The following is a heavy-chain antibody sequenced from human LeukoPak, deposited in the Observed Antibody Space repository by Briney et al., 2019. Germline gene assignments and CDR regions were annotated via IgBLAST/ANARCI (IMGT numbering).Heavy chain of an antibody. CDR2: INPNGGST. V-gene: IGHV1-46*01. CDR1: GYTFTNYH. CDR3: ARDSTLAAHTREHYYKMDV. D-gene: IGHD6-19*01. Sequence: ASVKVSCKASGYTFTNYHVHWVRQAPGQGLQWMGIINPNGGSTSYAQKFQGRVTMTTDTSTSTVHMELSSLRSEDTAVYYCARDSTLAAHTREHYYKMDVWGQGTTVTVSS. J-gene: IGHJ6*02.